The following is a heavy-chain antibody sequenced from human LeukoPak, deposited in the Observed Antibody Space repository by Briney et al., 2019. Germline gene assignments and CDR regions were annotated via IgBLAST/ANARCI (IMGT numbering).Heavy chain of an antibody. CDR3: ARGVSGSHPIFDY. D-gene: IGHD1-26*01. J-gene: IGHJ4*02. CDR1: GGSSSGYY. Sequence: SETLSLTCAVYGGSSSGYYWSWIRQPPGKGLEWIGEINHSGSTNYNPSLKSRVTISVDTSKNQFSLKLSSVTAADTAVYYCARGVSGSHPIFDYWGQGTLVTVSS. CDR2: INHSGST. V-gene: IGHV4-34*01.